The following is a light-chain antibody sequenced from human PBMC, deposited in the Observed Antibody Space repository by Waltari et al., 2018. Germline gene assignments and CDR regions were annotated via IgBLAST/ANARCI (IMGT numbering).Light chain of an antibody. CDR1: SSVVDGFNF. Sequence: QSALTQPASMSGSPGQSVTISCTGTSSVVDGFNFVSWYQQYPGQAPKLIIYDVANRPSGVSHRFSGSRSGNTASLTISGLQAEDEADYYCSSYTSVNTRFGGGTKLTVL. J-gene: IGLJ2*01. V-gene: IGLV2-14*03. CDR3: SSYTSVNTR. CDR2: DVA.